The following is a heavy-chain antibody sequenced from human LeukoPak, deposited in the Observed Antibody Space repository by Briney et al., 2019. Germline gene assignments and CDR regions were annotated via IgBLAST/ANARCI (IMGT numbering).Heavy chain of an antibody. V-gene: IGHV3-23*01. CDR1: GFTFSNYG. D-gene: IGHD5-24*01. CDR3: ARDDRWLRFNS. Sequence: GGSLRLSCAASGFTFSNYGKNWVRQAPGKGLEWVSGITGSADITYYADSVKGRFTISRDNSKNTLYLQINSLRAEDTAVYFCARDDRWLRFNSWGQGALLTVSS. J-gene: IGHJ4*02. CDR2: ITGSADIT.